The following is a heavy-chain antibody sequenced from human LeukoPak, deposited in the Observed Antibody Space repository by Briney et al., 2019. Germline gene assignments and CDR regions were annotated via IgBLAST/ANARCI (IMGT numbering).Heavy chain of an antibody. V-gene: IGHV1-69*04. D-gene: IGHD2-15*01. CDR2: IIPILGIA. J-gene: IGHJ4*02. Sequence: GASVKVSCKASGGTFSSYAISWVRQAPGQGLEWMGRIIPILGIANYAQKFQGRVTITADKSTSTAYMELSSLRSEDTAVYYCARAVMVAAISYFDYWGQGTLVTVSS. CDR1: GGTFSSYA. CDR3: ARAVMVAAISYFDY.